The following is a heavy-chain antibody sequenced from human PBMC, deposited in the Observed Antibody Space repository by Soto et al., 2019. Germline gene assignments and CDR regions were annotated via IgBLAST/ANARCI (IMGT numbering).Heavy chain of an antibody. J-gene: IGHJ4*02. CDR2: IVPNIATV. Sequence: GASVKVSCKASGGTLSTFINYPINWVRQAPGQGREWMGGIVPNIATVNYAQKFQGRVTITADKSTGTAYMELSHLRSEDSALYYCARRDTSGFLRYFDNWGQGTLVTVSS. V-gene: IGHV1-69*06. CDR3: ARRDTSGFLRYFDN. D-gene: IGHD3-3*01. CDR1: GGTLSTFINYP.